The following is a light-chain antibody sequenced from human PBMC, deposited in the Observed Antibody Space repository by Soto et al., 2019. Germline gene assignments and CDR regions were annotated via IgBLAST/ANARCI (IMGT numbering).Light chain of an antibody. CDR3: QSYDSSLSVSYV. CDR2: GNS. J-gene: IGLJ1*01. Sequence: QSVLTQPPSVSGAPGQRVTISCTGSSSNIGAGYDVNWYQQLPGTAPKLLIYGNSNRPSGAPDRFSGSKSGTSASLAITGLQAEDEADYYCQSYDSSLSVSYVFGTGTKVTVL. V-gene: IGLV1-40*01. CDR1: SSNIGAGYD.